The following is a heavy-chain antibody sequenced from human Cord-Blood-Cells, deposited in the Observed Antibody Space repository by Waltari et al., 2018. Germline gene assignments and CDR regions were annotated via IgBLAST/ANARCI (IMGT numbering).Heavy chain of an antibody. CDR1: GFTFSSYP. D-gene: IGHD1-26*01. CDR2: ISYDGSNK. J-gene: IGHJ3*02. V-gene: IGHV3-30-3*01. Sequence: QVQLVASGGGVVQPGRSLRLSCAASGFTFSSYPMHWVRQAPGKGLEWVAVISYDGSNKYYADSVKGRFTISRDNSKNTLYLQMNSLRAEDTAVYYCAGQGELLAFDIWGQGTMVTVSS. CDR3: AGQGELLAFDI.